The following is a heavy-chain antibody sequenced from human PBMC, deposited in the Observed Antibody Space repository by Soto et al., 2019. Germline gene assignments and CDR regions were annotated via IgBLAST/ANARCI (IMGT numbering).Heavy chain of an antibody. CDR3: ARAPYYYDSSGRSYYFDY. J-gene: IGHJ4*02. CDR2: INPNSGGT. Sequence: VASVKVSCKASGYTFTGYYMHWVRQAPGQGLEWMGWINPNSGGTNYAQKFQGWVTMTRDTSISTAYMELSRLRSDDTAVYYCARAPYYYDSSGRSYYFDYWGQGTLVTVSS. V-gene: IGHV1-2*04. CDR1: GYTFTGYY. D-gene: IGHD3-22*01.